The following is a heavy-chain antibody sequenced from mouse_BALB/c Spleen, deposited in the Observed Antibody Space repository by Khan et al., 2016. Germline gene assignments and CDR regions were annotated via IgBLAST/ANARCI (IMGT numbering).Heavy chain of an antibody. D-gene: IGHD1-1*01. CDR3: VRQNLRWYFDV. CDR2: IRTKSNNLST. V-gene: IGHV10-1*02. J-gene: IGHJ1*01. CDR1: GFTFNTYA. Sequence: EVQLVESGGGLVQPTGSLKLSCAASGFTFNTYAMDWVRQAPGKGLEWVARIRTKSNNLSTYYADSVKDRFTISRDDSQCMLYLQMNNLKTEDTAMYYCVRQNLRWYFDVWGAGTTVTVSS.